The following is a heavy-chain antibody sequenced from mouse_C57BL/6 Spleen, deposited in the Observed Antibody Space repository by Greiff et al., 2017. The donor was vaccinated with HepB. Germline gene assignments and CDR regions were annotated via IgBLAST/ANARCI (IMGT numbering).Heavy chain of an antibody. CDR2: ISDGGSYT. D-gene: IGHD3-3*01. CDR3: ARGGRDLYYFDY. J-gene: IGHJ2*01. Sequence: EVMLVESGGGLVKPGGSLKLSCAASGFTFSSYAMSWVRQTPEKRLEWVATISDGGSYTYYPDNVKGRFTISRDNAKNNLYLQMSHLKSEDTAMYYCARGGRDLYYFDYWGQGTTLTVSS. V-gene: IGHV5-4*03. CDR1: GFTFSSYA.